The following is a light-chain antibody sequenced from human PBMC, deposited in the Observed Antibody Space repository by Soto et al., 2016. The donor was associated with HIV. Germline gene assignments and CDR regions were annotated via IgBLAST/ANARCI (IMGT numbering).Light chain of an antibody. CDR2: KDT. J-gene: IGLJ2*01. CDR1: ILAKKY. V-gene: IGLV3-27*01. CDR3: YSAADNTLRI. Sequence: SYELTQPSSVSVSPGQTARITCSGDILAKKYVRWFQQKPGQAPVLIIYKDTERPSGIPERFSGSSSGTTATLTISGAQVVDEADYYCYSAADNTLRIFGGGTRLTVL.